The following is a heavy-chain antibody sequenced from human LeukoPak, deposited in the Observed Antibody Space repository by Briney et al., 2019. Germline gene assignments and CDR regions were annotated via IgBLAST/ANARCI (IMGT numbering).Heavy chain of an antibody. Sequence: SETLSLTCTVSGGSISTYYWSWIRQPPEKGLEWIGYVYYSGSTNYNPSLKSRVTILVDTSKNQFSLKLSSVTATDTAVYYCARGGKPYYDFWSGYLEYWGQGTLVTVSS. CDR3: ARGGKPYYDFWSGYLEY. CDR2: VYYSGST. J-gene: IGHJ4*02. V-gene: IGHV4-59*01. D-gene: IGHD3-3*01. CDR1: GGSISTYY.